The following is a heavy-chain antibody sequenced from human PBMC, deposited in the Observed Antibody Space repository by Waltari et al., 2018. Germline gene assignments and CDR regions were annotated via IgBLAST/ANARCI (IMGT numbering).Heavy chain of an antibody. D-gene: IGHD2-2*01. J-gene: IGHJ5*02. V-gene: IGHV1-8*01. CDR1: GYTFTSYE. CDR3: ARGTRSFDT. CDR2: MNPKSGNT. Sequence: QVQLVQSGAEVKKPGASVKVSCKASGYTFTSYEVNWMRQAAGTGLEWMGWMNPKSGNTGYAQKFQGRVTMTRNTSISSAYMELSSLTSEDTAVYYCARGTRSFDTWGQGTLVTVSP.